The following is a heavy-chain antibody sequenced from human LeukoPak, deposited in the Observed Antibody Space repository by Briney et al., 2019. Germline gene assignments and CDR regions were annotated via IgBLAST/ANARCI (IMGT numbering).Heavy chain of an antibody. CDR1: GFTVSSNY. J-gene: IGHJ4*02. CDR3: VVGGRVAYVGGY. Sequence: PGGSLRLSCAASGFTVSSNYMSWVRQAPGKGLEWVSVIYSGGSTYYAVSVKGRFTISRDNAKNSLFLQLNSLRAEDTAVYYCVVGGRVAYVGGYWGQGTLVTVSS. D-gene: IGHD3-10*02. V-gene: IGHV3-53*01. CDR2: IYSGGST.